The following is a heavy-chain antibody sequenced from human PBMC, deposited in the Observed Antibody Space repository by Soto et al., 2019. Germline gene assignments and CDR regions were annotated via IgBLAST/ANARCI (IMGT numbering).Heavy chain of an antibody. Sequence: ASVKVSCKASGYTFTSYDINWVRQATGQGLEWMGWMNPNSGNTGYAQKFQGRVTMTRNTSISTAYMELSSLRSEDTAVYYCARVIPYYDILTGYYNVRGPFDYWGQGTLVTVSS. D-gene: IGHD3-9*01. V-gene: IGHV1-8*01. CDR3: ARVIPYYDILTGYYNVRGPFDY. J-gene: IGHJ4*02. CDR2: MNPNSGNT. CDR1: GYTFTSYD.